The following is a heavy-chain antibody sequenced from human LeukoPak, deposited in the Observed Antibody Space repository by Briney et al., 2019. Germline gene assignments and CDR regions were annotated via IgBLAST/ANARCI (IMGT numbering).Heavy chain of an antibody. Sequence: SSETLSLTCAVYGGSFSGYYWSWIRQPPGKGLEWIGEINHSGSTNYNPSLKSRVTISVDTSKNQFSLKLSSVTAADTAVYYCARGHVLRRSSWPTRPFDYWGQGTLVTVSS. CDR2: INHSGST. V-gene: IGHV4-34*01. D-gene: IGHD6-13*01. CDR1: GGSFSGYY. J-gene: IGHJ4*02. CDR3: ARGHVLRRSSWPTRPFDY.